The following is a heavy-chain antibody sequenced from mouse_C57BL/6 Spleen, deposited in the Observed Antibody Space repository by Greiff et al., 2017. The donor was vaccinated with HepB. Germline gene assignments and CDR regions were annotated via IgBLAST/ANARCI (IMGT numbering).Heavy chain of an antibody. Sequence: EVQLVESGPGLVKPSQSLSLTCSVTGYSITSGYYWNWIRQFPGNKLEWMGYISYDGSNNYNPSLKNRISITRDTSKNQFFLKLNSVTTEDTATYYCAREGEDYYGSKGDAMDYWGQGTSVTVSS. J-gene: IGHJ4*01. CDR3: AREGEDYYGSKGDAMDY. CDR2: ISYDGSN. D-gene: IGHD1-1*01. CDR1: GYSITSGYY. V-gene: IGHV3-6*01.